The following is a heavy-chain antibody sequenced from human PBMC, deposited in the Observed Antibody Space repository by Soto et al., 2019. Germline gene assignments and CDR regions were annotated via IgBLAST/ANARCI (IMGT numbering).Heavy chain of an antibody. D-gene: IGHD5-12*01. J-gene: IGHJ4*02. V-gene: IGHV2-5*02. CDR1: GFSLSTSGVG. CDR3: AHVYGGYDNFDY. CDR2: IYWDDDK. Sequence: QIILKESGPPLVKPTQTLTLTCTFSGFSLSTSGVGVGWIRQPPGKALEWLALIYWDDDKRYSPSLKSRLTITKDTSNNQVVLTMTNMDPVDTATYYCAHVYGGYDNFDYWGQGTLVTVSS.